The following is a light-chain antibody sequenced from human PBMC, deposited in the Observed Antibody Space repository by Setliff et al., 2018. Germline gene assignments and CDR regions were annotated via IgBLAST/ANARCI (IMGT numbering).Light chain of an antibody. V-gene: IGLV2-14*01. CDR1: TSDIGTYNY. CDR3: YSYTASTSYV. Sequence: QSALTQPASVSGSPGQSITISCSGTTSDIGTYNYVSWYQQYPGKAPKLVIYDVSNRPSGVSNRFSGSKSGNTASLTISGPQAEDEADYYCYSYTASTSYVFGTGTKVTVL. CDR2: DVS. J-gene: IGLJ1*01.